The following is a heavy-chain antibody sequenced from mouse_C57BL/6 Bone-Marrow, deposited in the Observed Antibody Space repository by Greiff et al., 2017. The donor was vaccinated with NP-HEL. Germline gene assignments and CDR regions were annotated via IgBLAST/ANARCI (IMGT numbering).Heavy chain of an antibody. D-gene: IGHD2-4*01. CDR2: SRNKANDYTT. J-gene: IGHJ1*03. CDR3: ARDAGGLRRYFDV. V-gene: IGHV7-1*01. CDR1: GFTFSDFY. Sequence: EVQLVESGGGLVQSGRSLRLSCATSGFTFSDFYMEWVRQAPGKGLEWIAASRNKANDYTTEYSASVKGRFIVSRDTSQSILYLQMNALRAEDTAIYYCARDAGGLRRYFDVWGTGTTVTVSS.